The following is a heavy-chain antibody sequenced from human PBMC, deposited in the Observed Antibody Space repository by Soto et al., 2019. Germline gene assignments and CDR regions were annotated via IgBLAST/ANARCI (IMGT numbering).Heavy chain of an antibody. V-gene: IGHV1-2*02. D-gene: IGHD6-19*01. J-gene: IGHJ5*02. CDR2: INPNSGGT. Sequence: ASVKGSCKASGYSFTGYYMHLVRQAPGQGLEWMGWINPNSGGTNYAQKFQGRVTMTRDTSISTAYMELSRLRSDDTAVYYCARVAVAGGGWFDLWGQGTLVTVS. CDR3: ARVAVAGGGWFDL. CDR1: GYSFTGYY.